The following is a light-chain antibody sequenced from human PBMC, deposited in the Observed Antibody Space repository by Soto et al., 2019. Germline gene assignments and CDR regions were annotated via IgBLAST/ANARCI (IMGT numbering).Light chain of an antibody. CDR3: QVWDSTTDHLV. J-gene: IGLJ2*01. CDR1: NIGSKA. CDR2: DET. V-gene: IGLV3-21*02. Sequence: SYELTQPPSVSVAPGQTARITCGGNNIGSKAVCWYQQRPGQAPVLVVYDETDRPSGIPERFSGSNSGNTATLTITRVEAGDEADYYCQVWDSTTDHLVFGGGTKLTVL.